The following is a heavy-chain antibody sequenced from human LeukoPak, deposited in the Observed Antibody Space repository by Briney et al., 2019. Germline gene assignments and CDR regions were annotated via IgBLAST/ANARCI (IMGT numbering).Heavy chain of an antibody. Sequence: GESLKISCMGSGYPFSNYWIGWVRQMPGKGLEWMGIIYPDESNIRYSPSFQGQVTISADKSISTAYLQWSSLKASDTAMYYCARTMATVSDYWGQGTLVTVSS. CDR2: IYPDESNI. CDR1: GYPFSNYW. V-gene: IGHV5-51*01. D-gene: IGHD3-10*01. CDR3: ARTMATVSDY. J-gene: IGHJ4*02.